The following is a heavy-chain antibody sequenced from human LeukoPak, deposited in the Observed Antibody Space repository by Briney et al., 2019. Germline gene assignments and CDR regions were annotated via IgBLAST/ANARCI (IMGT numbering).Heavy chain of an antibody. CDR2: MNPNSDNT. D-gene: IGHD3-10*01. J-gene: IGHJ4*02. Sequence: ASVKVSCKASGYTFTSYDINWVRQATGQGLEWMGWMNPNSDNTGYAQKFQERVTITRDMSTSTAYMELSSLRSEDTAVYYCAADRGDYWGQGTLVTVSS. CDR3: AADRGDY. CDR1: GYTFTSYD. V-gene: IGHV1-8*01.